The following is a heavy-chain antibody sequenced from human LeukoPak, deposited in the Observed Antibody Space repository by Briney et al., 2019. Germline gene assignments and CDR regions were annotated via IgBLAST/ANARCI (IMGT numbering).Heavy chain of an antibody. V-gene: IGHV3-30*03. CDR3: AVRRGIYY. Sequence: GGSLRLSCAASGFTFSNYDMHWVRQAPGKGLEWVAVISYDGSNKYYADSVKGRFTISRDNAKNSLYLQMNSLRAEDTAVYYCAVRRGIYYWGQGTLVTVSS. CDR1: GFTFSNYD. CDR2: ISYDGSNK. J-gene: IGHJ4*02.